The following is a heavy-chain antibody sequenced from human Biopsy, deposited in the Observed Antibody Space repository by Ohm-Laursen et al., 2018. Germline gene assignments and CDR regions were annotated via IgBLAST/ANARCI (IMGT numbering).Heavy chain of an antibody. CDR1: GFSFSDYY. Sequence: SLRLSCAASGFSFSDYYMSWIRQAPRRGLEWVSDINSSGSTKYHAESVKGRFTISRDNAMNSVYLQMNSLRGEDTAVYYCARAVGIAAAPIDYWGQGTLVTVSS. J-gene: IGHJ4*02. CDR2: INSSGSTK. V-gene: IGHV3-11*01. CDR3: ARAVGIAAAPIDY. D-gene: IGHD2-15*01.